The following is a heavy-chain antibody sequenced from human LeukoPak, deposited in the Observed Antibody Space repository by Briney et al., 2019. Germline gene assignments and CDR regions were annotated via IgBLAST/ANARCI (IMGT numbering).Heavy chain of an antibody. Sequence: ASVKVSCKASGYTFTSYYMHWVRQAPGQGLEWMGVIIPSGGSTIYAQKFQGRVTMTRDTSTSTVYMELSSLRSEDTAVYYCAGELYPYSSDYDYWGQGTLVTVSS. CDR3: AGELYPYSSDYDY. CDR1: GYTFTSYY. CDR2: IIPSGGST. D-gene: IGHD6-19*01. V-gene: IGHV1-46*01. J-gene: IGHJ4*02.